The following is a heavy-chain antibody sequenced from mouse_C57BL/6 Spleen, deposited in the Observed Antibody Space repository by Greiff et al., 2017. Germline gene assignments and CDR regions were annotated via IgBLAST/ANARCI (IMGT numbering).Heavy chain of an antibody. Sequence: VQLKESGGGLVQPKGSLKLSCAASGFSFNTYAMNWVRQAPGKGLEWVARIRSKSNNYATYYADSVKDRFTISRDDSESMLYLQMNNLKTEDTAMYYCVRHGSSYGYYYAMDYWGQGTSVTVSS. CDR3: VRHGSSYGYYYAMDY. CDR1: GFSFNTYA. J-gene: IGHJ4*01. V-gene: IGHV10-1*01. CDR2: IRSKSNNYAT. D-gene: IGHD1-1*01.